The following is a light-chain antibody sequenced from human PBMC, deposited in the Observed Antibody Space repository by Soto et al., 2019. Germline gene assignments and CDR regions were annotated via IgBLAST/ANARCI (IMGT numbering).Light chain of an antibody. V-gene: IGKV3-15*01. CDR1: QSISSSY. CDR2: GAS. Sequence: ELVLKQSPGTLSLSPGKRATLSCRASQSISSSYLACYQQKPGQAPRLLIYGASTRATGIPARFSGSGSGTEFTLSISSLQSDDFAVYYCQQYTNWPRTFGQGTKVDIK. CDR3: QQYTNWPRT. J-gene: IGKJ1*01.